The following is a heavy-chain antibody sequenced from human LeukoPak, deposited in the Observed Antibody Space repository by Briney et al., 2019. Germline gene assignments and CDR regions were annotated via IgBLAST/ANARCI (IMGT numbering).Heavy chain of an antibody. CDR1: GFTFSSSA. V-gene: IGHV3-23*01. Sequence: GGSLRLSCAASGFTFSSSAMNWVRQAPGKGLEWVSTVSGSGGTTHYAESVKGRFTISRDSSKSTLYLQMNSLRAEDTALYYCATSAGWYNYFVMAVWGQGTTVTVSS. J-gene: IGHJ6*02. CDR3: ATSAGWYNYFVMAV. D-gene: IGHD2-15*01. CDR2: VSGSGGTT.